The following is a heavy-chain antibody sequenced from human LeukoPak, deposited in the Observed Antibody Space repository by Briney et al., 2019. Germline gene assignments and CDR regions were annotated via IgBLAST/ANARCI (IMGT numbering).Heavy chain of an antibody. D-gene: IGHD1-26*01. CDR1: GYTFTSYD. Sequence: APVKVSCKASGYTFTSYDINWVRQATGQGLEWMGWISAYNGNTNYAQKLQGRVTMTTDTSTSTAYMELRSLRSDDTAVYYCARGGRYSGSYPYYFDYWGQGTLVTVSS. V-gene: IGHV1-18*01. CDR3: ARGGRYSGSYPYYFDY. CDR2: ISAYNGNT. J-gene: IGHJ4*02.